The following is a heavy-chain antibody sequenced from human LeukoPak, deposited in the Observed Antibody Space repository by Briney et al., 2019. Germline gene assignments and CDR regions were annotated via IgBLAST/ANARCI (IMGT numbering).Heavy chain of an antibody. CDR2: INPNTAGT. CDR3: ATSAGDYRAGHYYYMGV. CDR1: GYTFTGYY. J-gene: IGHJ6*03. Sequence: ASVKVSCKASGYTFTGYYFHWVRQAPGQGLEWTGWINPNTAGTNYAQKFLGGVTLTWDTSISTAYMELNRLTSDDTAVYYCATSAGDYRAGHYYYMGVWGKGTSVTVSS. V-gene: IGHV1-2*02. D-gene: IGHD4-11*01.